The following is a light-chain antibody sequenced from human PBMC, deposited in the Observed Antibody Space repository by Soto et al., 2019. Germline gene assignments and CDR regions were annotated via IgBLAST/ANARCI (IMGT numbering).Light chain of an antibody. CDR1: SSAVGGYNY. CDR3: SSYAGSSNV. J-gene: IGLJ1*01. CDR2: EVN. Sequence: SVPTQPPSPSGSPGQTVAISCTGTSSAVGGYNYGSWYQPHPGKPPRLMSYEVNRRPSGVPDRFPGSKSGNTASLTVSGLQAEDEADYYCSSYAGSSNVFGTGTKVTVL. V-gene: IGLV2-8*01.